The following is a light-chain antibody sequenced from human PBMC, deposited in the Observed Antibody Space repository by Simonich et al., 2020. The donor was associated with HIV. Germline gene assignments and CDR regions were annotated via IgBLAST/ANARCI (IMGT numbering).Light chain of an antibody. CDR3: SSYTSSNTWV. J-gene: IGLJ3*02. Sequence: QSALTQPASVSGSPGQSITISCTGTSSDVGGYNYVSWYQQHPGKAPKLMIYDVSNRPSGVSIRFSGSKSGNTASLTISGLQAEDEADYYCSSYTSSNTWVFGGGTKLTVL. CDR1: SSDVGGYNY. V-gene: IGLV2-14*03. CDR2: DVS.